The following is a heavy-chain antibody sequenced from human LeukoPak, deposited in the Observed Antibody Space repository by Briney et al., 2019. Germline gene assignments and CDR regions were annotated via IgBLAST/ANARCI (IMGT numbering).Heavy chain of an antibody. CDR2: IGSTGGST. J-gene: IGHJ4*02. CDR3: AKDPGAVPFHYLDY. Sequence: GGSLRLSCIASGFTFSSYAMNWVRQAPGKGLEWISAIGSTGGSTFYADSVKGRFTISRDNSRSTLFLQMNSLTAEDTAIYYCAKDPGAVPFHYLDYWGQGTLVTVSS. V-gene: IGHV3-23*01. D-gene: IGHD2/OR15-2a*01. CDR1: GFTFSSYA.